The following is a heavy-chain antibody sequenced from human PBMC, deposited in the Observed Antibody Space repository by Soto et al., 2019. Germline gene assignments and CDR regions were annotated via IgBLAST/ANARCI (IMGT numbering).Heavy chain of an antibody. CDR3: ARVRIAAAGTGDYYYYGMDV. J-gene: IGHJ6*02. Sequence: SQTLSLTCAISGDSVSSNSAAWNWIRQSPSRGLEWLGRTYYRSKWYNDYAVPVKSRITINPDTSKNQFSLQLNSVTPEDTAVYYCARVRIAAAGTGDYYYYGMDVWGQGTTVTVSS. D-gene: IGHD6-13*01. CDR1: GDSVSSNSAA. CDR2: TYYRSKWYN. V-gene: IGHV6-1*01.